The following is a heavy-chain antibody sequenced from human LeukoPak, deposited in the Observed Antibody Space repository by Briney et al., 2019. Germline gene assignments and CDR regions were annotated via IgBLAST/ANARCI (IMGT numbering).Heavy chain of an antibody. J-gene: IGHJ4*02. CDR2: INPNSGGT. D-gene: IGHD1-20*01. V-gene: IGHV1-2*02. CDR3: AREVDNLTFDY. Sequence: ASVKVSCKASGYTFTGYYMHWVRQAPGQGLEWMGWINPNSGGTSYAQKFQGRVTMTRDTSISTAYMELSRLRSDDTAVYYCAREVDNLTFDYWGQGTLVTVSS. CDR1: GYTFTGYY.